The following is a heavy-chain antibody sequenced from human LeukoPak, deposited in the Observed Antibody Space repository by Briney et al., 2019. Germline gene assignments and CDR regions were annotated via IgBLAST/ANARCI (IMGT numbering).Heavy chain of an antibody. J-gene: IGHJ4*02. Sequence: PWGPLSPSCQAPGFTFSSYWMTWVRRAPGRGLKWVAYIKQVGSEKYYVDSVKGRFTISRKNAKNSRYLQINSLRAEEPAVYYCARDGGELPHWDYWGQGTLVTVSS. CDR1: GFTFSSYW. D-gene: IGHD1-7*01. CDR2: IKQVGSEK. V-gene: IGHV3-7*01. CDR3: ARDGGELPHWDY.